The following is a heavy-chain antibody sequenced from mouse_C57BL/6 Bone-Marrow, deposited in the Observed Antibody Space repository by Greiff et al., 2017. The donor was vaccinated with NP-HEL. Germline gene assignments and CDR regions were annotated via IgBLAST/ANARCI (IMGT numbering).Heavy chain of an antibody. Sequence: QVQLQQPGAELVRPGSSVKLSCKASGYTFTSYWMDWVKQRPGQGLEWIGNIYPSDSETHYNQKFKDKATLTVDKSSSTAYMQLSSLTSEDSAVYYCAREGVGSSYTWFAYWGQGTLVTVSA. CDR1: GYTFTSYW. CDR2: IYPSDSET. V-gene: IGHV1-61*01. D-gene: IGHD1-1*01. J-gene: IGHJ3*01. CDR3: AREGVGSSYTWFAY.